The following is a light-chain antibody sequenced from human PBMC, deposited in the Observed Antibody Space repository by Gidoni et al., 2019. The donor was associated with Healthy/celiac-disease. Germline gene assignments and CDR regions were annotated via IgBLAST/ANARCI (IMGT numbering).Light chain of an antibody. J-gene: IGLJ3*02. Sequence: QSVLTQPPSASGTPGQRVTNSCSGSSSNIGSNTVNWYHHLPGTAPKLLIYSNNQRPSGVPDRFSGSKSGTSASLAISGLQSEDEADYYCAAWDDSLNGPVFGGGTKLTVL. CDR1: SSNIGSNT. CDR2: SNN. CDR3: AAWDDSLNGPV. V-gene: IGLV1-44*01.